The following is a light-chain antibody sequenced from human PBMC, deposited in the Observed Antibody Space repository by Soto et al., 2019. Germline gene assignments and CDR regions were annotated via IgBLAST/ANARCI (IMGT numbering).Light chain of an antibody. J-gene: IGKJ1*01. Sequence: EIVLTQSPGSLSLSPGERATLSCRASQSVSSTFFAWYQQRPGQAPRLLMYGASSRATGIPERFSGSGSGTDFTLNISRLEPEDFAVYYWQQFDSSVTFGQGTKVEIK. CDR1: QSVSSTF. V-gene: IGKV3-20*01. CDR2: GAS. CDR3: QQFDSSVT.